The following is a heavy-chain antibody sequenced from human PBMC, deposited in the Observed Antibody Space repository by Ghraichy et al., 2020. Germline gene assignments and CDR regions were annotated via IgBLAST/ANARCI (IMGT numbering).Heavy chain of an antibody. V-gene: IGHV3-49*03. CDR3: TRDRPAAMPDY. J-gene: IGHJ4*02. CDR1: GFTFGDYA. Sequence: GGSLRLSCTASGFTFGDYAMSWFRQAPGKGLEWVGFIRSKAYGGTTEYAASVKGRFTISRDDSKSIAYRQMNSLKTEETAVYYCTRDRPAAMPDYWGQGTLVTVSS. CDR2: IRSKAYGGTT. D-gene: IGHD2-2*01.